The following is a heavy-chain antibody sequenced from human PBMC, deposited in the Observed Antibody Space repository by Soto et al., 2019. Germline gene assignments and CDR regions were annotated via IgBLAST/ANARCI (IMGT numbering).Heavy chain of an antibody. CDR1: GFTVSSNY. CDR2: IYSGGST. J-gene: IGHJ3*02. CDR3: ARDRSTIYAFDI. V-gene: IGHV3-66*01. Sequence: EVQMVESGGGLVQPGGSLRLSCAASGFTVSSNYMSWVRQAPGKGLEWVSVIYSGGSTYYADSVKGRFTISRDNSKNTLYLQMNSLRAEDTAVYYCARDRSTIYAFDIWGQGTMVTVSS. D-gene: IGHD3-3*01.